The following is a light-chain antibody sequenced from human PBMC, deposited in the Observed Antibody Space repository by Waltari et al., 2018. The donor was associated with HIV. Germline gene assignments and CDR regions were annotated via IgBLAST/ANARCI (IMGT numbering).Light chain of an antibody. Sequence: QSALTQPASVSGSPGQSIAISCTGTSSDAGGYNYVSWYQQHPDKAPQLIIYEVTSRPSGVSHRFSGSKSGNTASLTISGLQAEDETDYYCASYVTGGTVIFGGGTKLTVV. CDR3: ASYVTGGTVI. CDR1: SSDAGGYNY. V-gene: IGLV2-14*01. J-gene: IGLJ2*01. CDR2: EVT.